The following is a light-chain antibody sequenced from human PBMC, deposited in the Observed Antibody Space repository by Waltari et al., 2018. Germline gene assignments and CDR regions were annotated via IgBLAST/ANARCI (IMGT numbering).Light chain of an antibody. CDR1: QSVSSN. J-gene: IGKJ4*01. V-gene: IGKV3-15*01. Sequence: EIVMTQSPATLSVSPGERATLSCRANQSVSSNLAWYQQKPGQAPRLLIYGASTRATGIPARFSGSGSGTEFTLTISSLQSGDFAVYYCQHYNNWPPLTFGGGTKVEIK. CDR2: GAS. CDR3: QHYNNWPPLT.